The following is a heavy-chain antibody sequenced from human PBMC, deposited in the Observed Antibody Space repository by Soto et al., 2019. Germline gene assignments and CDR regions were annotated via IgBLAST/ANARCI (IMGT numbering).Heavy chain of an antibody. V-gene: IGHV1-18*01. CDR3: AREKARNGNDWFDP. Sequence: ASVKVSCKASGYTFTSYGISWVRQAPGQGLEWMGWISAYNGNTNYAQKLQGRVTMTTDTSTSTAYMELRSLRSDDTAVYYCAREKARNGNDWFDPWGQGTLVTVSS. J-gene: IGHJ5*02. CDR1: GYTFTSYG. CDR2: ISAYNGNT.